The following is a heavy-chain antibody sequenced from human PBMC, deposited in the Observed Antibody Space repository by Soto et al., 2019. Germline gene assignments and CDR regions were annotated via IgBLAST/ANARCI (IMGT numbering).Heavy chain of an antibody. V-gene: IGHV5-51*01. CDR1: GYSFRSYW. J-gene: IGHJ4*02. CDR3: ASLLHCISAHTAHFATHS. Sequence: PGEALKISCKTSGYSFRSYWIGWVRQMPGKGLEWMAIIYPGDSNTRYSPSFQGQATISADKSTSTAFLQWSSLKAADSALYYCASLLHCISAHTAHFATHSWGQATLITVSS. D-gene: IGHD2-2*02. CDR2: IYPGDSNT.